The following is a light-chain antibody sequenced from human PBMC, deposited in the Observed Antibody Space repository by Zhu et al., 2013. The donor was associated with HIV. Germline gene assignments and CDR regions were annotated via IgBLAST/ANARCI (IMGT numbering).Light chain of an antibody. J-gene: IGKJ2*03. CDR2: DAS. CDR3: QQYGNSPPYS. V-gene: IGKV3-11*01. CDR1: QGVDSF. Sequence: EIVLTQSPATLSLSPGERATLSCRASQGVDSFLGWYQKRPGQAPRLIVYDASNRATGIPVRFRGSGSGTDFTLTISRLEPEDFAVYYCQQYGNSPPYSFGQGTKLEIK.